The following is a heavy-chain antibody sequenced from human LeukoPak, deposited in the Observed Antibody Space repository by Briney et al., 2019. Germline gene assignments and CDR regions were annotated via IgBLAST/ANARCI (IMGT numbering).Heavy chain of an antibody. J-gene: IGHJ4*02. CDR3: ARGLGYCSGGSCYYFDY. Sequence: SETLSLTCAVYGGSFSGYYWSWIRQSPGKGLEWIGEINHSGSTNYNPSLKSRVTISVDTSKNQFSLKLSSVTAADTAVYYCARGLGYCSGGSCYYFDYWGQGTLVTVSS. CDR2: INHSGST. D-gene: IGHD2-15*01. CDR1: GGSFSGYY. V-gene: IGHV4-34*01.